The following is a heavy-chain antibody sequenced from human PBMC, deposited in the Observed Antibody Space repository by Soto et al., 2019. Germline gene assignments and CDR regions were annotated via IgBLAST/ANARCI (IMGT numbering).Heavy chain of an antibody. V-gene: IGHV2-5*02. CDR1: GFSLSTSGVG. Sequence: QITLKESGPTLVKPTQTLTLTCTFSGFSLSTSGVGVGWIRQPPGKALEWLALIYWDDDKRYSPSLKSRLTITKDTSKNQVVLTMTNMDTGDTATYYCAHGRRDEKYYDFWSGYKNWYFDLWGRGTLVTVSS. CDR2: IYWDDDK. CDR3: AHGRRDEKYYDFWSGYKNWYFDL. J-gene: IGHJ2*01. D-gene: IGHD3-3*01.